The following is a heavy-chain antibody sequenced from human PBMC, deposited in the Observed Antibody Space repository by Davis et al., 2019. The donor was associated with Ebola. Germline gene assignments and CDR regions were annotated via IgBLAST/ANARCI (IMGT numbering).Heavy chain of an antibody. CDR1: GFTVSSNY. Sequence: GESLKISCAASGFTVSSNYMSWVRQAPGKGLEWVSVIYSGGSTYYADAVKGQFTISRDNSKNTLYLQMNSLRAEDTAVYYCAKDRVVVVPAAIRDFGYWGQGTLVTVSS. CDR2: IYSGGST. J-gene: IGHJ4*02. D-gene: IGHD2-2*02. V-gene: IGHV3-53*01. CDR3: AKDRVVVVPAAIRDFGY.